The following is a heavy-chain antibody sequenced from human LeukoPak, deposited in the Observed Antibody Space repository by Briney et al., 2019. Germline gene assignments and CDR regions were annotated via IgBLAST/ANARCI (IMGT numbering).Heavy chain of an antibody. CDR3: ARGSSYDSSGYYTDAFDI. CDR2: INPNSGGT. CDR1: GYTFTGYY. Sequence: GASVKVSCKASGYTFTGYYMHWVRQAPGQGLGWMGWINPNSGGTNYAQKFQGRVTMTRDTSISTAYMELSRLRSDDTAVYYCARGSSYDSSGYYTDAFDIWGQGTMVTVSS. V-gene: IGHV1-2*02. D-gene: IGHD3-22*01. J-gene: IGHJ3*02.